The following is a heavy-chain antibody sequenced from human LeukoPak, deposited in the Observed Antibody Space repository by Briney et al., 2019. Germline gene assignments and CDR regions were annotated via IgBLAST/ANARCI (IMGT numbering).Heavy chain of an antibody. CDR3: AKGVRLGSITMIRGVRRAYYYYMDV. Sequence: GGSLRLSCAASGFTFDDYAMHWVRQAPGKGLEWVSGISWNSGSIGYADSVKGRFTISRDNAKNSLYLQMNSLRAEDTAVYYCAKGVRLGSITMIRGVRRAYYYYMDVWGKGTTVTISS. CDR2: ISWNSGSI. D-gene: IGHD3-10*01. J-gene: IGHJ6*03. V-gene: IGHV3-9*01. CDR1: GFTFDDYA.